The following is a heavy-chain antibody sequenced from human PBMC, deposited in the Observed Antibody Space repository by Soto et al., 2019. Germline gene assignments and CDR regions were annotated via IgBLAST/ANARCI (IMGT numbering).Heavy chain of an antibody. CDR3: ARGDSSGWYDYYYYGMDV. CDR2: TYYRSKWYN. D-gene: IGHD6-19*01. CDR1: GDSVSSNSAA. Sequence: SQTLSLTCPISGDSVSSNSAAWNWISQSPSRGLEWLGRTYYRSKWYNDYAVSVKSRITINPDTSKNQFSLQLNSVTPEDTAVYYCARGDSSGWYDYYYYGMDVWGQGTTVTVSS. V-gene: IGHV6-1*01. J-gene: IGHJ6*02.